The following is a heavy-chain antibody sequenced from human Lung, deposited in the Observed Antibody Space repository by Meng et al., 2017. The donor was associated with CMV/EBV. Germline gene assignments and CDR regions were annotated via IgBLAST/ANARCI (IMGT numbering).Heavy chain of an antibody. J-gene: IGHJ4*02. CDR3: SQTRTGGIVAEGGMNYFDD. D-gene: IGHD6-13*01. V-gene: IGHV3-30*02. CDR1: GFSFSSYG. CDR2: IRSDGSSK. Sequence: SCAASGFSFSSYGMHWVRQAPGKGLEWVAFIRSDGSSKYYGESVKGRFTISRDNSKNTLYLQMNSLRAEDTAVYYCSQTRTGGIVAEGGMNYFDDWGQGXLVTVSS.